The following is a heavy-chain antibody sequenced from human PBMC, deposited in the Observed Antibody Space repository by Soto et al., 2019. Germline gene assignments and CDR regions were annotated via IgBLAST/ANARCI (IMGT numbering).Heavy chain of an antibody. Sequence: SETLSLTCTVSGGSISSYYWSWILQPPGKGLEWIGYIYYSGSTNYNPSLKSRVTISVDTSKNQFSLKLSSVTAADTAVYYCARLRARSSILTGYLFDYWGQGTLVTVSS. CDR2: IYYSGST. D-gene: IGHD3-9*01. J-gene: IGHJ4*02. CDR1: GGSISSYY. CDR3: ARLRARSSILTGYLFDY. V-gene: IGHV4-59*08.